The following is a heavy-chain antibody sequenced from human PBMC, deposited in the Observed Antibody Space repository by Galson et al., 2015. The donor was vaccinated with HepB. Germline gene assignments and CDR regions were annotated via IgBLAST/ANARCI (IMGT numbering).Heavy chain of an antibody. V-gene: IGHV3-21*01. CDR1: GFTFSSYS. D-gene: IGHD3-10*01. J-gene: IGHJ6*02. CDR3: ARDESYYYGSGSYLAGYYYGMDV. CDR2: ISSSSSYI. Sequence: SLRLSCAASGFTFSSYSMNWVRQAPGKGLEWVSSISSSSSYIYYADSVKGRFTISRDNAKNSLYLQMNSLRAEDTAVYYCARDESYYYGSGSYLAGYYYGMDVWGQGTTVTVSS.